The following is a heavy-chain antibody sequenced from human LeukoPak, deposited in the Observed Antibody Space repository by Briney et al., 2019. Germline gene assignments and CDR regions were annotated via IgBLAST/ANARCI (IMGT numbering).Heavy chain of an antibody. D-gene: IGHD3-22*01. Sequence: GGSLKLSCAASGFTFTDSAMHWVRQASGKGLEWVGRIRSNANNYATSYDASVKGRFTISRDDSKNTAFLQMNSLRTEDTGVYYCTRRYYHDSSGNYYGDYWGQGTRVTVSS. CDR3: TRRYYHDSSGNYYGDY. V-gene: IGHV3-73*01. CDR2: IRSNANNYAT. CDR1: GFTFTDSA. J-gene: IGHJ4*02.